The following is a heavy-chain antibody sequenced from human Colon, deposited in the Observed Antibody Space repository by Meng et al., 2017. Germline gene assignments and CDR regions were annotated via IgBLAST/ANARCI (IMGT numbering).Heavy chain of an antibody. Sequence: QVQLQPLGAVLLKPSATLSLNCSVNCGSFSGYCGNWISQPPGKGLEGIGEISHSVYIKDNPSLKSRVTMSVDTSKNAFSLTLSFVTAADTAIYYCAFVEAGTHQGAFNIWGQGTMVTV. CDR1: CGSFSGYC. D-gene: IGHD1-7*01. V-gene: IGHV4-34*01. CDR2: ISHSVYI. J-gene: IGHJ3*02. CDR3: AFVEAGTHQGAFNI.